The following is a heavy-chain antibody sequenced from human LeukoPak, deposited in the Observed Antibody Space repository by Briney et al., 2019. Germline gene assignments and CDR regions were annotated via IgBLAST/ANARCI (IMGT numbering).Heavy chain of an antibody. CDR2: INPNSGGT. Sequence: GASVKVSCKASGYTFTGYYMHWVRQAPGQGLEWMGWINPNSGGTNYAQKFQGRVTMTRDTSISTAYMELSRLKSNDTAVYYCARAVEYSSPPFDYWGQGTLVTVSS. CDR3: ARAVEYSSPPFDY. CDR1: GYTFTGYY. D-gene: IGHD6-13*01. V-gene: IGHV1-2*02. J-gene: IGHJ4*02.